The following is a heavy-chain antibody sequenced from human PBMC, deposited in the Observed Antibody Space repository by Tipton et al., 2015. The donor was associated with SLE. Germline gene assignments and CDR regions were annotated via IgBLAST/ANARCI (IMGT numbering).Heavy chain of an antibody. D-gene: IGHD1-26*01. CDR3: ARGPIEGYYYYYMDV. J-gene: IGHJ6*03. CDR2: ISDVGST. V-gene: IGHV4-39*07. Sequence: TLSLTCTVSGDSISSTTYHWGWIRQPPGKGLEWIGGISDVGSTYSNPSLKSRVTISVDTSKNQFSLRLTSMTAADTAVYYCARGPIEGYYYYYMDVWGKGTTVTVSS. CDR1: GDSISSTTYH.